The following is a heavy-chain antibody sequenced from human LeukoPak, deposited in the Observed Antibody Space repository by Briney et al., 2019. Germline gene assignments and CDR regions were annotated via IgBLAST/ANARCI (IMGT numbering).Heavy chain of an antibody. CDR2: ISGGGNT. D-gene: IGHD5-12*01. J-gene: IGHJ4*02. V-gene: IGHV3-53*01. CDR1: GFTVSNNY. CDR3: ARAWWLLNYFDY. Sequence: GGSLRLSCAVSGFTVSNNYMSWVRQAPGKGLEWVSVISGGGNTYDADSVKGRFTISRDNSKNTLYLQMNSLRAEDTAVYYCARAWWLLNYFDYWGQGTLVTVSS.